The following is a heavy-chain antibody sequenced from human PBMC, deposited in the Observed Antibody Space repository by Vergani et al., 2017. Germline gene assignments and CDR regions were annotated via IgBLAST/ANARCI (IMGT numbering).Heavy chain of an antibody. CDR3: ARDPYNSGYSGYDRFDY. D-gene: IGHD5-12*01. Sequence: VQLVESGGGLVKPGGSLRLSCAASGFTFSNAWMSWVRQAPGKGLEWVAVIWYDGSNKYYADSVKGRFTISRDNSKNTLYLQMNSLRAEDTAVYYCARDPYNSGYSGYDRFDYWGQGTLVTVSS. V-gene: IGHV3-33*08. CDR2: IWYDGSNK. CDR1: GFTFSNAW. J-gene: IGHJ4*02.